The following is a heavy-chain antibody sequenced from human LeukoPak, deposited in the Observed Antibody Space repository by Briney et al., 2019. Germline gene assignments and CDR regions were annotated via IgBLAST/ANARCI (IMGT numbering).Heavy chain of an antibody. V-gene: IGHV3-11*04. Sequence: PGGSLRLSCAASGFTFSDYYMGWLRQAPGKGLEWVSYITSNGKSLYYAASVKGRFTISRDNAKNSLYLQVNSLTAEDTAVYYCARAGVDTSGYYYQGFDYWGQGTLVTVSS. D-gene: IGHD3-3*01. CDR2: ITSNGKSL. CDR3: ARAGVDTSGYYYQGFDY. CDR1: GFTFSDYY. J-gene: IGHJ4*02.